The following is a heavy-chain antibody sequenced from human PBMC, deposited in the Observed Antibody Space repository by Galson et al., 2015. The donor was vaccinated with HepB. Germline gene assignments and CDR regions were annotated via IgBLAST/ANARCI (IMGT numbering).Heavy chain of an antibody. Sequence: QSGAEVKRPGESLRISCKGSGYSFASYWINWVRQMPGKGLEYMGRIYPVDSYVNYSPSFYGHVTISIDKSTNTVYVQWSGLKASDTAMYYCARSFTAVAPLDYWGQGTLVTVSS. D-gene: IGHD6-19*01. CDR3: ARSFTAVAPLDY. CDR1: GYSFASYW. J-gene: IGHJ4*02. V-gene: IGHV5-10-1*01. CDR2: IYPVDSYV.